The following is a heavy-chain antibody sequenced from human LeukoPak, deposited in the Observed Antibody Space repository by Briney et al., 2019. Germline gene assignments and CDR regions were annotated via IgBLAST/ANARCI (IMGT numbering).Heavy chain of an antibody. CDR2: INPNSGGT. J-gene: IGHJ4*02. D-gene: IGHD3-3*01. CDR1: GYTFTGYY. CDR3: ARDRVDVAYYFDY. Sequence: ASVKVSCKASGYTFTGYYMHWVRQAPGQGLEWMGWINPNSGGTNYAQKFQGRVTMTRDMSTSTVYMELSSLRSEDTAVYYCARDRVDVAYYFDYWGQGTLVTVSS. V-gene: IGHV1-2*02.